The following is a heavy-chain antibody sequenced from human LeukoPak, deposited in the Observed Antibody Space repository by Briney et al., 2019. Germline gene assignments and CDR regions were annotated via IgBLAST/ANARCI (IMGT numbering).Heavy chain of an antibody. CDR2: ISAYNGNT. J-gene: IGHJ6*03. Sequence: ASVKVSCKASGYTFTSYGISWVRQAPGQGLEWMGWISAYNGNTNYAQKLQGRVTMTTDTSTSTAYTELRSLRSDDTAVYYCARDLAVRGVIIDYYYYMDVWGKGTTVTVSS. CDR3: ARDLAVRGVIIDYYYYMDV. CDR1: GYTFTSYG. D-gene: IGHD3-10*01. V-gene: IGHV1-18*01.